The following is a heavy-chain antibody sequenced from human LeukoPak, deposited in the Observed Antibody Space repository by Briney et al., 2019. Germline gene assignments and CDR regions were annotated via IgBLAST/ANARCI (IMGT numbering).Heavy chain of an antibody. CDR1: RVTFCSYW. D-gene: IGHD3-9*01. Sequence: GSLRLSCAVSRVTFCSYWIRWVRQAPRKGREWVSSISASGSPIYYTDSVEGRFTISRDNSKNTLYLQMNSLRPEDAAVYYCAKDLGTYDDDLTGYVHYYFYMDVWGKGTTVTISS. CDR2: ISASGSPI. CDR3: AKDLGTYDDDLTGYVHYYFYMDV. J-gene: IGHJ6*03. V-gene: IGHV3-23*01.